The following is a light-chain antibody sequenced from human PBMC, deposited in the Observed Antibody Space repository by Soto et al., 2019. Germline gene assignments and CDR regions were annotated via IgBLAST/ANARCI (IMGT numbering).Light chain of an antibody. V-gene: IGKV1-17*01. CDR3: QQYYIYPRT. Sequence: DIHMNHSPSSLSASVGDRVTITCRASQGIRNDLGWYQQKPGKAPKRLIYAASSLQSGVPSRFSGSGSGTEFTLTIISLQPEDFATYYCQQYYIYPRTFGQGTKVDI. J-gene: IGKJ1*01. CDR2: AAS. CDR1: QGIRND.